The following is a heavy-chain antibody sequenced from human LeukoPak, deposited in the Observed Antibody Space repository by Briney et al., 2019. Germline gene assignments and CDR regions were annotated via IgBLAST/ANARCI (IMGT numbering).Heavy chain of an antibody. J-gene: IGHJ4*02. Sequence: SETLSLTCTVSGGSISSYYWSWIRQPPGKGLEWIGYIYYSGSTNYNPSLKSRVTISVDTSKNQFSLKLSSVTAADTAVYYCAVERYYYGSGLSVYWGQGTLVTVSS. V-gene: IGHV4-59*12. CDR1: GGSISSYY. CDR2: IYYSGST. CDR3: AVERYYYGSGLSVY. D-gene: IGHD3-10*01.